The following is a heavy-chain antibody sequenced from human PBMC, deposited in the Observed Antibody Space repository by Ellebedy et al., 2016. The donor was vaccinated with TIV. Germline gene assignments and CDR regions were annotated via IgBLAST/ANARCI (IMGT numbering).Heavy chain of an antibody. Sequence: AASVKVSCKASGYTFTDYYLHWVRQAPGQGLEWLGWINPNGGGTNFAQKFQGWVTLTRDTTITTAYMELSSLTADDTATAVFYCARGGSSNWYEAFDFWGQGTLVTASS. J-gene: IGHJ4*02. CDR2: INPNGGGT. D-gene: IGHD6-13*01. V-gene: IGHV1-2*04. CDR3: ARGGSSNWYEAFDF. CDR1: GYTFTDYY.